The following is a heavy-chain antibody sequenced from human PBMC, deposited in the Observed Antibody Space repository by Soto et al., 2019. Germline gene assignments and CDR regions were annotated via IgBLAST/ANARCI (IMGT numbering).Heavy chain of an antibody. Sequence: SETLSLTCTVSGGSISSYYWSWIRQPPGKGLEWIGYIYYSGSTNYSPSLKSRVTISVDTSKNQFSLKLSSVTAADTAVYYCARDRVPEDYGLGDYYYYMDVWGKGTTVTVSS. CDR1: GGSISSYY. CDR2: IYYSGST. J-gene: IGHJ6*03. V-gene: IGHV4-59*01. CDR3: ARDRVPEDYGLGDYYYYMDV. D-gene: IGHD4-17*01.